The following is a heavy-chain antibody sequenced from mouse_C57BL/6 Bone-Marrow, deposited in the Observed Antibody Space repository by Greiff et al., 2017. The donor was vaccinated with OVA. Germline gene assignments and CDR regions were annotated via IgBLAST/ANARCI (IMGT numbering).Heavy chain of an antibody. D-gene: IGHD2-1*01. Sequence: DVMLVESGGDLVKPGGSLKLSCAASGFTFSSYGMSWVRQTPDKRLEWVATISSGGSYTYYPDTVQGRFTISSDNAKNTLYLQMSSLKSEDTAVYYCARPLYYGTSYWYFDVWGTGTTVTVSS. CDR1: GFTFSSYG. V-gene: IGHV5-6*02. CDR2: ISSGGSYT. J-gene: IGHJ1*03. CDR3: ARPLYYGTSYWYFDV.